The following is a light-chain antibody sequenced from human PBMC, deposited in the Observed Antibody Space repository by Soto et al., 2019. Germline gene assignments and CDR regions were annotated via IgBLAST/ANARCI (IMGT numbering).Light chain of an antibody. CDR3: HRYNSVPQA. J-gene: IGKJ4*01. V-gene: IGKV1-27*01. CDR2: AAS. Sequence: DIQMTQSPSSLSSPVGDIVTITCRANEGIGNNLAWYQQIAGKVPKVLIYAASTLQSGVPSRFSGSGSRTHFTLTITSLQPEDVATYYCHRYNSVPQAFGGATKMEIK. CDR1: EGIGNN.